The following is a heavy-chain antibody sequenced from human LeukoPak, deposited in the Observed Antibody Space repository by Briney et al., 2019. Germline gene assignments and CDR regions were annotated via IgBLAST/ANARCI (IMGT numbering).Heavy chain of an antibody. J-gene: IGHJ2*01. CDR2: IKQDGSKK. CDR3: ARVPTIDSTPSGWYFDL. CDR1: GYPFSSYW. D-gene: IGHD6-13*01. V-gene: IGHV3-7*01. Sequence: GGSLRLSCVASGYPFSSYWMTWVRQAPGKGLEWVANIKQDGSKKSYVDSVKGRFTISRDNAKNSLYLQMNSLRAEDTAVYYCARVPTIDSTPSGWYFDLWGRGTLVTVSS.